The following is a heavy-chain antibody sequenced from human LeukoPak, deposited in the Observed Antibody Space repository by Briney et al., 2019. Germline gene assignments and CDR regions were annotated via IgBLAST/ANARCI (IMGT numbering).Heavy chain of an antibody. CDR2: IYPSGSI. CDR3: ARDSVAGYAFDI. J-gene: IGHJ3*02. V-gene: IGHV4-61*02. CDR1: GGSISSGSYY. Sequence: SQTLSLTCTVSGGSISSGSYYWSWIRQPAGKGLEWIGRIYPSGSINYNPSLKSRVSISVDTSKNQFSLNLTSVTAADTAVYFCARDSVAGYAFDIWGRGTMVTVSS. D-gene: IGHD6-19*01.